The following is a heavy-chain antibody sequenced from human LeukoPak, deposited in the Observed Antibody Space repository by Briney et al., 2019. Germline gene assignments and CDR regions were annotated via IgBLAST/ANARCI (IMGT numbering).Heavy chain of an antibody. CDR3: ATLARFSGSYHGVDY. D-gene: IGHD1-26*01. Sequence: GGSLRLSCAASGFTFSGYAMTWFPKAPEKGLEWVSAIGASGGPTFYSDSVRGRFTISRDNSKNTLYLQLNSLRAEDTAVYYCATLARFSGSYHGVDYWGQGTLVTVSS. V-gene: IGHV3-23*01. CDR1: GFTFSGYA. CDR2: IGASGGPT. J-gene: IGHJ4*02.